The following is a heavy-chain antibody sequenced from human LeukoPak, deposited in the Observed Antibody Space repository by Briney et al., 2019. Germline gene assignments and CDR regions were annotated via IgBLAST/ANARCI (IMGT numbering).Heavy chain of an antibody. J-gene: IGHJ5*02. V-gene: IGHV3-23*01. Sequence: PGGSLRLSCAASGFTFSNYAMPWVRQAPGKGLEWVSTISGSGDSTYYSDSVKGRFTISRDNSENTLYLQLNSLRAEDTAVYYCARAYEYSSPYNWFDPWGQGTLVTVSS. CDR3: ARAYEYSSPYNWFDP. CDR2: ISGSGDST. D-gene: IGHD6-6*01. CDR1: GFTFSNYA.